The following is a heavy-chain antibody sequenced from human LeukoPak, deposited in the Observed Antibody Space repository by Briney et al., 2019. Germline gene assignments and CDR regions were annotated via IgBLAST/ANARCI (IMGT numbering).Heavy chain of an antibody. CDR3: ARDFAHRRVVTTHIGLDP. D-gene: IGHD2-21*02. V-gene: IGHV1-18*04. CDR1: GYTFTGYY. J-gene: IGHJ5*02. Sequence: PEASVKVSCKASGYTFTGYYMHWVRRAPGQGLEWMGWISAYNGYTNYAQKLQGRVTMTTDASTSTAYMELRSLRSDDTAVYYCARDFAHRRVVTTHIGLDPWGQGTLVTVSS. CDR2: ISAYNGYT.